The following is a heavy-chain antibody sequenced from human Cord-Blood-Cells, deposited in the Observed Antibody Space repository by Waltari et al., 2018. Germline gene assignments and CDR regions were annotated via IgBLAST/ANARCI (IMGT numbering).Heavy chain of an antibody. Sequence: QVQLQQWGAGRLKPSETLSLTCAVYGGSFSGYYWRWIRQAPGKGLGWIGEINHSGSTNYNPSLKSRVTISVDTSKNQFSLKLSSVTAADTAVYYCARSAAMGVFDYWGQGTLVTVSS. CDR2: INHSGST. CDR1: GGSFSGYY. CDR3: ARSAAMGVFDY. V-gene: IGHV4-34*01. J-gene: IGHJ4*02. D-gene: IGHD2-2*01.